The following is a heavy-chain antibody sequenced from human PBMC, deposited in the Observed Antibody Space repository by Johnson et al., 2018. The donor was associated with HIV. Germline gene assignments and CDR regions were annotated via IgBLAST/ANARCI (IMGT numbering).Heavy chain of an antibody. D-gene: IGHD5-18*01. J-gene: IGHJ3*02. CDR2: INWNGDNT. Sequence: VQLVESGGGVIRPWGSLRLSCTASGFTFDDYGMSWVRQAPGKGLEWVSGINWNGDNTGYTDSVKGRFTISRDNAKNSLYLQMNSLRAEDTALYYCARADTAMVRGAFDIWGQGTMVTVSS. CDR3: ARADTAMVRGAFDI. CDR1: GFTFDDYG. V-gene: IGHV3-20*04.